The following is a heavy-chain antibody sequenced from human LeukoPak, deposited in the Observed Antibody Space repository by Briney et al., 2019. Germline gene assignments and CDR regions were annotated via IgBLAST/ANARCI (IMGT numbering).Heavy chain of an antibody. CDR1: GYTFTRYG. CDR2: ISAYNGNT. D-gene: IGHD6-13*01. J-gene: IGHJ4*02. V-gene: IGHV1-18*01. Sequence: ASVKVSCKASGYTFTRYGISWLRQPAGRGLERMGWISAYNGNTNYAQKLQGRVTMTTDTSSSTAYMELRSLRSDDTAVYYCARAGSSWYREYYFDYWGQGTLVTVSS. CDR3: ARAGSSWYREYYFDY.